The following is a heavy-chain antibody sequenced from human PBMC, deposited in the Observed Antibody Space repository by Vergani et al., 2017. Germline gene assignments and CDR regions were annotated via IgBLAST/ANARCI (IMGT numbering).Heavy chain of an antibody. Sequence: QVQLQESGPGLVKPSQTLSLTCTVSGGSLSSGGYYWSWIRQHPGKGLEWIGYIYYSGSTYYNPSLKSRVTISVDTSKNQFSLKLSSVTAADTAVYYCASGGTGVATPPDAFDIWGQGTMVTVSS. J-gene: IGHJ3*02. CDR1: GGSLSSGGYY. V-gene: IGHV4-31*03. CDR2: IYYSGST. CDR3: ASGGTGVATPPDAFDI. D-gene: IGHD5-12*01.